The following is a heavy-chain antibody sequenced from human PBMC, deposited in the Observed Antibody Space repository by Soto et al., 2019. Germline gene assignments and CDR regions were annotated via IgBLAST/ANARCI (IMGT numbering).Heavy chain of an antibody. CDR3: ARDFGVAVAGNWFDP. CDR1: GYTFTSYG. Sequence: ASVKVSCKASGYTFTSYGISWVRQAPGQGLEWMGWISAYNGNTNYAQKLQGRVTMTTDTSTSTAYMELRSLRSDDTAVYYCARDFGVAVAGNWFDPWGQGTLVTVS. D-gene: IGHD6-19*01. J-gene: IGHJ5*02. CDR2: ISAYNGNT. V-gene: IGHV1-18*01.